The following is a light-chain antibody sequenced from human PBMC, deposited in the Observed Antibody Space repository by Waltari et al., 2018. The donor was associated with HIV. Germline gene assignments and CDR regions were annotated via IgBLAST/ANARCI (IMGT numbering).Light chain of an antibody. V-gene: IGKV3-15*01. CDR2: EAS. Sequence: IVMTQSPATLSVSPGETATLSCRASQSVSYNVAWYQQKPGQAPRLLLYEASSRASGLPAMFSGSGSGTEFTLTISSLQSEDFASYYCQQYNYWPPETFGQGTKLEMK. CDR1: QSVSYN. J-gene: IGKJ2*01. CDR3: QQYNYWPPET.